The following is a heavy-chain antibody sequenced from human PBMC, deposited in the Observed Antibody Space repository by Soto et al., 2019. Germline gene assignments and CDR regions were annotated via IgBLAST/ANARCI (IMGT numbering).Heavy chain of an antibody. Sequence: GGSLRLSCSVSGFTFGDYAMHWVRQAPGEGLEYVSGITRDGGSTDYADTLKGRVTISRDNSKNTLYLQMSSLRLEDTAIYYCVKGSQLLRYYFEFWGQGTMVTLSS. CDR2: ITRDGGST. V-gene: IGHV3-64D*06. D-gene: IGHD2-15*01. CDR1: GFTFGDYA. J-gene: IGHJ4*02. CDR3: VKGSQLLRYYFEF.